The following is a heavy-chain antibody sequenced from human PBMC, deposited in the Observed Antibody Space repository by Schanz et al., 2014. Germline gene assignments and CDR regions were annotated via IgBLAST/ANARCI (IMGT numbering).Heavy chain of an antibody. V-gene: IGHV3-30-3*01. Sequence: VQLVESGGGLVQPGGSLRLSCAASGFTFSDHYMDWVRQAPGKGLEWVAVISYDGSNKYYADSVKGRFTISRDNSKNTLYLQMNSLRAEDTAVYYCARPRFDYGEVDYWGQGTLVTVSS. CDR2: ISYDGSNK. J-gene: IGHJ4*02. D-gene: IGHD4-17*01. CDR1: GFTFSDHY. CDR3: ARPRFDYGEVDY.